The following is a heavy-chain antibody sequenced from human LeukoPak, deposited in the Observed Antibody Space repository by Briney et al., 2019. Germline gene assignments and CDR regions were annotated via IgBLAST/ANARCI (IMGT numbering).Heavy chain of an antibody. V-gene: IGHV3-23*01. CDR3: TSSSYRWPLQLWLYFDY. Sequence: GGSLRLSCVASGFTFSTFAMNWVRQAPGKGLEWVSTISETGRSTYYADSVKGQFTISRDNSKNTLYLQMNSLRAEDTAVYYCTSSSYRWPLQLWLYFDYWGQGTLVTVSS. CDR1: GFTFSTFA. CDR2: ISETGRST. J-gene: IGHJ4*02. D-gene: IGHD5-18*01.